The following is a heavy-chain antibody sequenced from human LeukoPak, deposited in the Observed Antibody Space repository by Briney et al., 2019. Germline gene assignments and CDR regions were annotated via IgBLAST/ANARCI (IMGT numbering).Heavy chain of an antibody. V-gene: IGHV4-39*06. CDR2: IYYSEST. CDR1: GGSISSSSYY. Sequence: PSETLSLTCTVSGGSISSSSYYWGWIRQPPGKGLEWIGSIYYSESTYYNPSLKSRVTISVDTSKNQFPLKLSSVTAADAAVYYCARIQGAAVAGRGFDYWGQGTLVTVSS. D-gene: IGHD6-19*01. J-gene: IGHJ4*02. CDR3: ARIQGAAVAGRGFDY.